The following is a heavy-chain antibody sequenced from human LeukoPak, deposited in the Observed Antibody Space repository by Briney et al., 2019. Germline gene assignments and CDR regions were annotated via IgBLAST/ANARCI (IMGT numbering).Heavy chain of an antibody. D-gene: IGHD3-16*02. J-gene: IGHJ3*02. V-gene: IGHV3-30*04. Sequence: GGSLRLSCAASGFTFSNYAMHWVRQAPGKGLEWVAFILYDGSNKYYADSVKGRFTISRDNSKNTLYLQMNSLRAEDTAVYYCARGDYVWGSYPGAFDIWGQGTMVTVSS. CDR2: ILYDGSNK. CDR1: GFTFSNYA. CDR3: ARGDYVWGSYPGAFDI.